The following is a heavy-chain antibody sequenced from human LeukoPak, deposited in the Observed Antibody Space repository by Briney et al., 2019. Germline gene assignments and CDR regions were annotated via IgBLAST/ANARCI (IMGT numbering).Heavy chain of an antibody. CDR1: GYSISTSYY. J-gene: IGHJ4*02. D-gene: IGHD5-18*01. CDR3: ARYKDGYNYYFNP. V-gene: IGHV4-38-2*02. Sequence: PSDTLSLTCTVSGYSISTSYYWGWVRQPPGKGLEWIGSIFNSGSTYYNPSLKSRVTISVDLSKNQFSLKLSSVTAADTALYYCARYKDGYNYYFNPWGQGTLVSVSS. CDR2: IFNSGST.